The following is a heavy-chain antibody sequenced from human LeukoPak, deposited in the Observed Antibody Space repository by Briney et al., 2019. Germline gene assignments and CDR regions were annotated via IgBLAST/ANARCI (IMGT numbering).Heavy chain of an antibody. Sequence: EASVTVSCKASGGTFSSYAISWVRQAPGQGLEWMGIINPTGGSTTYAQKFQGRVTMTRDTSTSTVYMELSSLRSDDTAVYYCAREGRGYSYVDYWGQGTLVTVSS. CDR3: AREGRGYSYVDY. CDR2: INPTGGST. J-gene: IGHJ4*02. V-gene: IGHV1-46*01. CDR1: GGTFSSYA. D-gene: IGHD5-18*01.